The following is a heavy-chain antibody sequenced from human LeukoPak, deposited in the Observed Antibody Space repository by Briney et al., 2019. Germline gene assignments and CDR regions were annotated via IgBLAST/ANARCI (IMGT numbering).Heavy chain of an antibody. CDR1: GYTFTSYY. J-gene: IGHJ6*02. D-gene: IGHD6-13*01. CDR2: INPSGGST. V-gene: IGHV1-46*01. Sequence: ASVKLSCKASGYTFTSYYMHWVRQAPGQGREWMGIINPSGGSTSYAQKFQGRVTMTRDTSTSTVYMELSSLRSEDTAVYCCARVILPHSSWFSNYYYYYGMDVWGQGTTVTVSS. CDR3: ARVILPHSSWFSNYYYYYGMDV.